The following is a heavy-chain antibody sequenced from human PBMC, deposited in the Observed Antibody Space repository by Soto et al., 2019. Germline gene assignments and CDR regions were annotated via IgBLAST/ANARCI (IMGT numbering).Heavy chain of an antibody. CDR2: VWYDGTKN. J-gene: IGHJ6*02. D-gene: IGHD6-25*01. CDR1: VFTFSRYG. CDR3: ARERGVGYNRAPLNYGMDV. Sequence: GESLRLSCAASVFTFSRYGMHWVRQAPGKGLEWVAAVWYDGTKNQYADSVKGRFTISRDDSKNTLYVQMNSLRAEDTALYYCARERGVGYNRAPLNYGMDVWGQGTTVTVSS. V-gene: IGHV3-33*01.